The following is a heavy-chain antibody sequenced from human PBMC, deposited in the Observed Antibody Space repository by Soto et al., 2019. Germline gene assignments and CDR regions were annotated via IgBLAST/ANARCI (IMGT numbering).Heavy chain of an antibody. Sequence: EVQLLESGGGSVQPGGSLGLSCSASGFTFSNYAMSWVRQAPGKGLEWVASISGSGRSTNYADSVKGRFTISRDNSKNTLAVQMSSLRAEDTAVYYCARDGGNICSGGSCYFQAPDYWGQGTLVTVSP. J-gene: IGHJ4*02. CDR1: GFTFSNYA. V-gene: IGHV3-23*01. CDR2: ISGSGRST. D-gene: IGHD2-15*01. CDR3: ARDGGNICSGGSCYFQAPDY.